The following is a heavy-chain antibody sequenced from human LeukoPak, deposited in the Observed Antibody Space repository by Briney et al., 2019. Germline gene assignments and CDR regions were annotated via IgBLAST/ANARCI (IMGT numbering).Heavy chain of an antibody. J-gene: IGHJ4*02. CDR1: GFTFSSYS. V-gene: IGHV3-48*04. Sequence: PGGSLRLSCAASGFTFSSYSMNWVRQAPGKGLEWVSYISSSGSTIYYADSVKGRFTISRDNAKNSLYLQMNSLRAEDTAVYYCARDRLHYGEYEKTFDYWGQGTLVSVSS. CDR2: ISSSGSTI. CDR3: ARDRLHYGEYEKTFDY. D-gene: IGHD4-17*01.